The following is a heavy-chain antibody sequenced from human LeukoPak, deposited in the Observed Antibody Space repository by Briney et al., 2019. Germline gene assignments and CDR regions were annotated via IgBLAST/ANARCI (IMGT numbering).Heavy chain of an antibody. CDR2: ISGSGGST. CDR3: AKDLRYTVTRSYFDY. V-gene: IGHV3-23*01. D-gene: IGHD4-11*01. J-gene: IGHJ4*02. Sequence: GGSLRLSCAASGFTFSSYAMSWVRQAPGKGLEWVSAISGSGGSTYYADSVKGRFTISRDNSKNTLYLQMNSLRAEDTAVYYCAKDLRYTVTRSYFDYWGQGTLVTVSS. CDR1: GFTFSSYA.